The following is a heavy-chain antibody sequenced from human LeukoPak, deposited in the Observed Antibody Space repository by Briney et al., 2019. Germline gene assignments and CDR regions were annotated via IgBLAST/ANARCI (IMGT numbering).Heavy chain of an antibody. V-gene: IGHV4-39*01. Sequence: SETLSLTCTVSGGSISSTSYYWAWIRQPPGKGLDWIGSIYYSASTYQSGTTYYNPSLKSRVTISVQTSKNQFSLDQRSVSATDTAVYYCARLQWLVLLFDYWGQGTLVTVSS. CDR3: ARLQWLVLLFDY. J-gene: IGHJ4*02. CDR2: IYYSASTYQSGTT. CDR1: GGSISSTSYY. D-gene: IGHD6-19*01.